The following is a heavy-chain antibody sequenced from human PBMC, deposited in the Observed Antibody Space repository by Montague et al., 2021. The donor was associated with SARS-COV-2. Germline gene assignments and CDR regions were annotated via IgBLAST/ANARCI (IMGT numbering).Heavy chain of an antibody. CDR1: GDSVSSNSAT. D-gene: IGHD1-1*01. J-gene: IGHJ6*02. Sequence: CAISGDSVSSNSATWNWVRQSPSRGREWLGRTYYRSKWDNDYAVXVRGRGTINPDTSKNQFSLQLNSVTPEDTAIYYCTSGREGNYNVMDVWGQGTTVTVSS. CDR3: TSGREGNYNVMDV. V-gene: IGHV6-1*01. CDR2: TYYRSKWDN.